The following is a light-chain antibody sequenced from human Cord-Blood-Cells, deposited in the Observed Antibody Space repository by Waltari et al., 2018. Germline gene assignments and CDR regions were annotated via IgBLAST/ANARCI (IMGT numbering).Light chain of an antibody. J-gene: IGKJ1*01. Sequence: EIVLTQSPATLSLSPGERATLSCRASQSVSSYLAWYQQKPGQAPRLLIYDASNSATGIPASFSGSGSGTDFTLTISSLEPEDFAVYYCQQRSNWWTFGQGTKVEIK. V-gene: IGKV3-11*01. CDR3: QQRSNWWT. CDR1: QSVSSY. CDR2: DAS.